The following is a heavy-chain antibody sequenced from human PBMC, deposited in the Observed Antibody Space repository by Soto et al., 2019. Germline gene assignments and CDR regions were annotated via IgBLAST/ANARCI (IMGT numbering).Heavy chain of an antibody. J-gene: IGHJ4*02. D-gene: IGHD1-26*01. CDR3: ARDVGDFIVGAVFDY. Sequence: ASVKVSCKASGYTFTGYYMHWVRQAPGQGLEWMGWINPNSGGTNYAQKFQGWVTMTRDTSISTAYMELSRLRSDDTAVYYCARDVGDFIVGAVFDYWGKGTLVTVS. CDR1: GYTFTGYY. V-gene: IGHV1-2*04. CDR2: INPNSGGT.